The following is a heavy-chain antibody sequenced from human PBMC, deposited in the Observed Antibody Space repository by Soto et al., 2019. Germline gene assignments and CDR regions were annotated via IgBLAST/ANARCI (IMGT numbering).Heavy chain of an antibody. CDR3: ARITIFGVVPGSTLDY. CDR1: GGSISSSSYY. Sequence: QLQLQESGPGLVKPSETLSLTCTVSGGSISSSSYYWGWIRQPPGKGLEWIGSIYYSGSTYYNPSLKSRVTISVDTSKNQFSLKLSSVTAADTAVYYCARITIFGVVPGSTLDYWGQGTLVTVSS. CDR2: IYYSGST. D-gene: IGHD3-3*01. J-gene: IGHJ4*02. V-gene: IGHV4-39*01.